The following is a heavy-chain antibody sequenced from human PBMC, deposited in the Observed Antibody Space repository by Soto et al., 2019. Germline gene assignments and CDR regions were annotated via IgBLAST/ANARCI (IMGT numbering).Heavy chain of an antibody. CDR1: GFTFSSYD. D-gene: IGHD1-26*01. CDR2: IGTAGDT. CDR3: LSVGGCYRYYMDV. V-gene: IGHV3-13*01. J-gene: IGHJ6*03. Sequence: GGSLRLSCAASGFTFSSYDMHWVRQATGKGLEWVSAIGTAGDTYYPGSVKGRFTISRENAKNSLYLQMNSLRAEDTAVYYFLSVGGCYRYYMDVCGKGTTVTVSS.